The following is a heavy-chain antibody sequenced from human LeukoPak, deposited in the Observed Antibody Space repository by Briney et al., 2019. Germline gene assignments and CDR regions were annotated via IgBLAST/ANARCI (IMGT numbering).Heavy chain of an antibody. CDR2: IYHTGRSC. CDR3: ARGDLGTSIFGVVFANWFDP. CDR1: GYSISSGSY. Sequence: SETLSLSCAVSGYSISSGSYWGWIRQPPGKGLEWIGIIYHTGRSCYYNPSLKSRVTISIDTSKNQFSLKLSSVTAADTAVYYCARGDLGTSIFGVVFANWFDPWGQGTLVTVSS. V-gene: IGHV4-38-2*01. J-gene: IGHJ5*02. D-gene: IGHD3-3*01.